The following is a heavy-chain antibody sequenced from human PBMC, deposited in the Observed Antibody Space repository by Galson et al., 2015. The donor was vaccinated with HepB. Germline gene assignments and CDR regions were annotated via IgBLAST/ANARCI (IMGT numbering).Heavy chain of an antibody. Sequence: SVKVSCKASGYSFTTFYIFWVRQAPGQGLGWMGMIYTSGGGTTYAQKFQGRVTMTSDTSSSTVYMEMSGLTSEDTALYYCAREGGEWGQGTLVTVSS. V-gene: IGHV1-46*01. CDR3: AREGGE. J-gene: IGHJ4*02. CDR2: IYTSGGGT. D-gene: IGHD3-16*01. CDR1: GYSFTTFY.